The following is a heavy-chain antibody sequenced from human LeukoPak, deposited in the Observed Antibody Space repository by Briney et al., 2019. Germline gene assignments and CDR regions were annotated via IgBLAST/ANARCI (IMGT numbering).Heavy chain of an antibody. CDR2: IKPDGSEE. D-gene: IGHD2-2*01. CDR3: ARADCSGSTCYLRRSWFDP. Sequence: GGSLRLSCAASGLTFTNFWMNWVRQAPGRGLEWVANIKPDGSEEYYVDSVKGRFTISRDDAKNSLYLQMNSLRVEDTAVYYCARADCSGSTCYLRRSWFDPWGQGTLVTVSS. V-gene: IGHV3-7*01. J-gene: IGHJ5*02. CDR1: GLTFTNFW.